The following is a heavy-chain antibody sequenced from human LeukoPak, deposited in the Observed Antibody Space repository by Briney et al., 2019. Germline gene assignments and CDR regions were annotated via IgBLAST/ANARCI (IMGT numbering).Heavy chain of an antibody. CDR1: GGSISSYY. Sequence: SETLSLTCTASGGSISSYYWSWIRQPPGKGLEWIGYIYYSGSTNYNPSLKSRVTISVDTSKNQFSLKLSPVTAADTAVYYCARRGDDAFDIWGQGTMVTVSS. V-gene: IGHV4-59*01. J-gene: IGHJ3*02. D-gene: IGHD3-10*01. CDR2: IYYSGST. CDR3: ARRGDDAFDI.